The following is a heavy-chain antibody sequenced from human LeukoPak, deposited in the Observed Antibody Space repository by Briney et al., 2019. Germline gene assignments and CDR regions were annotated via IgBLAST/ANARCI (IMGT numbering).Heavy chain of an antibody. CDR2: IYYSGST. J-gene: IGHJ6*03. V-gene: IGHV4-59*01. CDR1: GGSISSYY. CDR3: ARGDLTYSSSSNVRPDYYYYYMDV. D-gene: IGHD6-6*01. Sequence: SETLSLTCTVSGGSISSYYWSWIRQPPGKGLEWIGYIYYSGSTNYNPSLKSRVTISVDTSKNQFSLKLSSVTAADTAVYYCARGDLTYSSSSNVRPDYYYYYMDVWGKGTTVTASS.